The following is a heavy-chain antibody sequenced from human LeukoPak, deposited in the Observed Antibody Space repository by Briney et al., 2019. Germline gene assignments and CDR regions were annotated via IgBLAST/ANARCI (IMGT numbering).Heavy chain of an antibody. J-gene: IGHJ4*02. CDR3: ARCGQPAFVVPEY. Sequence: QPGRSLRLSCAASGFTFSSYAMHWVRQAPGKGLEWVAVISYDGSNKYYADSVKGRFTISRDNSKNTLYLQMNSLRAEDTAVYYCARCGQPAFVVPEYWGQGTLVTVSS. CDR2: ISYDGSNK. D-gene: IGHD2-15*01. V-gene: IGHV3-30*01. CDR1: GFTFSSYA.